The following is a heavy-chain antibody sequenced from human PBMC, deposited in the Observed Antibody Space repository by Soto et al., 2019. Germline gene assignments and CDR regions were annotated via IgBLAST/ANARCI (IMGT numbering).Heavy chain of an antibody. CDR3: ARVYYDFWSGSSYYYYHYYMDV. CDR1: GYTFTSYG. V-gene: IGHV1-18*01. CDR2: ISAYNGNT. D-gene: IGHD3-3*01. Sequence: ASVKVSCKASGYTFTSYGISWVRQAPGQGLEWMGWISAYNGNTNYAQKLQGRVTMTTDTSTSTAYMELRSLRSDDTAVYYCARVYYDFWSGSSYYYYHYYMDVWGKGTTVTV. J-gene: IGHJ6*03.